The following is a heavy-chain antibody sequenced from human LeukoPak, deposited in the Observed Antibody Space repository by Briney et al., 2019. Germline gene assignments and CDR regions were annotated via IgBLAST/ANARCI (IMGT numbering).Heavy chain of an antibody. CDR2: IYGGSNT. Sequence: GGSLRLSCAASGFTVSSIYMSWVRQAPGKGLEWISVIYGGSNTYYYADSVKGRFTISRDNSKNTVYLQMNSLRVEDTAIYYCARGSGFETGDYWGQGTLVTVSS. V-gene: IGHV3-53*01. D-gene: IGHD5-12*01. J-gene: IGHJ4*02. CDR3: ARGSGFETGDY. CDR1: GFTVSSIY.